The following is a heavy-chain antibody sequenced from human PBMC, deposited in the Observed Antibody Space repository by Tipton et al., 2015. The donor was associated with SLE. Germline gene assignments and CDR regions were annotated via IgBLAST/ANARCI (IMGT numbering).Heavy chain of an antibody. CDR3: ARDALYYRNAFDI. V-gene: IGHV1-18*01. J-gene: IGHJ3*02. D-gene: IGHD1-14*01. Sequence: NLQGRVTMTTDTSTSTAYMELRSLRSDDTAVYYCARDALYYRNAFDIWGQGTMVTVSS.